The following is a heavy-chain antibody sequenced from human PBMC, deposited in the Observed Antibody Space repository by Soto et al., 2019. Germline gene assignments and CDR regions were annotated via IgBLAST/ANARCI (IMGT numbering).Heavy chain of an antibody. CDR1: GFTFSNYG. V-gene: IGHV3-30*18. CDR3: AKVTGYCSSSSCRRDYYYYYGMDV. Sequence: GGSLRLSCAASGFTFSNYGMHWVRQAPGKGLEWVAVISYDGSDKYYADSVKGRFSISRDISKNTLYLQMNSLRAEDTAVYYCAKVTGYCSSSSCRRDYYYYYGMDVWGQGTTVTVSS. J-gene: IGHJ6*02. CDR2: ISYDGSDK. D-gene: IGHD2-2*01.